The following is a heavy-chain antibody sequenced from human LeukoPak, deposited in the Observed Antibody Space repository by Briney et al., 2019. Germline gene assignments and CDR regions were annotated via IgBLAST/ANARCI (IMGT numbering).Heavy chain of an antibody. V-gene: IGHV3-23*01. CDR1: GFTFSSYD. Sequence: GGSLRLSCAASGFTFSSYDMSWVRQAPGKGLEWVSAISGSGGSTYYADSVKGRFTISRDNSKNTLYLQMNSLRAEDTAVYYCANRYCGGDCISYFDYWGQGTLVTVSS. J-gene: IGHJ4*02. CDR3: ANRYCGGDCISYFDY. D-gene: IGHD2-21*02. CDR2: ISGSGGST.